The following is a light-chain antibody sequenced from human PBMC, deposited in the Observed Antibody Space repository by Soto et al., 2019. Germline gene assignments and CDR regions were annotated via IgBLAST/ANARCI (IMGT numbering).Light chain of an antibody. Sequence: SYELTQPPSVSVSPGQTASITCSGHKLGDKYACWYKQKPGQSPVLVIYQDSKRPSGIPERFSGSNSGNTATLTISGTQAMDEADYYCQAWDSSTVVFGGGTQLTVL. CDR1: KLGDKY. V-gene: IGLV3-1*01. J-gene: IGLJ2*01. CDR2: QDS. CDR3: QAWDSSTVV.